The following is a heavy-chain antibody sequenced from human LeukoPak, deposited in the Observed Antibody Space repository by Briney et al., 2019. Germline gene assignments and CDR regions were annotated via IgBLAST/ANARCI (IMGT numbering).Heavy chain of an antibody. J-gene: IGHJ3*02. CDR2: ISGSGGST. CDR1: GFTFSSDA. Sequence: GGSLRLSCAASGFTFSSDAMSWVRQAPGKGLEWVSAISGSGGSTYYADSVKGRFTISRDNSKNTLYLQMNSLRAEDTAVYYCAKYREEDDGWYPDNDAFDIWGQGTMVTVSS. D-gene: IGHD6-19*01. V-gene: IGHV3-23*01. CDR3: AKYREEDDGWYPDNDAFDI.